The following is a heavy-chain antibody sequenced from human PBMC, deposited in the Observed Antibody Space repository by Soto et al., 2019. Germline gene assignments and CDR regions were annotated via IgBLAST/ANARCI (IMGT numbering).Heavy chain of an antibody. CDR2: ISAYTGNT. V-gene: IGHV1-18*01. CDR1: GYTFTSYG. D-gene: IGHD6-13*01. J-gene: IGHJ6*02. CDR3: ARDLAAAAGTFAYYYGMDV. Sequence: QVQLVQSGAEVKKPGASVKVSCKASGYTFTSYGISWVRQAPGQGLEWMGWISAYTGNTNYAQKLQGRVTMTTDATRRTAYMELRSLRSDDTAVYYCARDLAAAAGTFAYYYGMDVWGQGTTVTVSS.